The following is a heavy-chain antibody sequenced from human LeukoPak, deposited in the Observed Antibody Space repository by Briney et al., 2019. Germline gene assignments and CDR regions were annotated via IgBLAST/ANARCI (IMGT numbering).Heavy chain of an antibody. J-gene: IGHJ4*02. Sequence: EGSLRLSCVASRFAFSSYWMAWVRQAPGKGLEWVANIKEDGSAKSYVDSVKGRFTISRDNAKNSLYLLMNSLRTEDTAVYYCAATYYYDGSGDYWGQGTLVTVSS. CDR2: IKEDGSAK. D-gene: IGHD3-22*01. CDR1: RFAFSSYW. V-gene: IGHV3-7*02. CDR3: AATYYYDGSGDY.